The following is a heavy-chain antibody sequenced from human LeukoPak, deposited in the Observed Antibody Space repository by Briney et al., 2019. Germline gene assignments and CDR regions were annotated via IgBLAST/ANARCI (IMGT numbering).Heavy chain of an antibody. CDR3: AREPSAADVTDY. D-gene: IGHD2-15*01. CDR2: ISYDGSNK. J-gene: IGHJ4*02. CDR1: GFTFSSYA. Sequence: GGSLRLSCAASGFTFSSYAMHWVRQAPGKGLEWVAVISYDGSNKYYADSVKGRFTISRDNSKNTLYLQMNSLRAEDTAVYYCAREPSAADVTDYWGQGTLVTVSS. V-gene: IGHV3-30-3*01.